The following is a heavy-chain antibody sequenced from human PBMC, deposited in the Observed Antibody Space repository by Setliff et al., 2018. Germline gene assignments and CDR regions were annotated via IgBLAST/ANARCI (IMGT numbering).Heavy chain of an antibody. V-gene: IGHV4-34*01. CDR2: ALQGGST. Sequence: SETLSLTCGVYGESISDSYWSWIRQPPGRALEWIGEALQGGSTNYNPSLRVRVMISLDTSKRQFALRINFVTAADTGVYYCARGLVDERTAYPYAEYFQYWGDGTLVTVSS. J-gene: IGHJ4*01. D-gene: IGHD3-16*01. CDR3: ARGLVDERTAYPYAEYFQY. CDR1: GESISDSY.